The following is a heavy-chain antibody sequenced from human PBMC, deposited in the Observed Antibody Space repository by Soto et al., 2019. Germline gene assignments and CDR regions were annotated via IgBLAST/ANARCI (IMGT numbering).Heavy chain of an antibody. CDR3: ARRYGSSFDY. D-gene: IGHD3-16*01. Sequence: PSETLSLTCTVSGGSISSYYWSWVRQPPGKGLEWIGYIYYSGSTNYNPSLKSRVTISVYTSKNQFSLKLSSVTAADTAVYYCARRYGSSFDYWGQGTPVTVSS. V-gene: IGHV4-59*08. CDR2: IYYSGST. CDR1: GGSISSYY. J-gene: IGHJ4*02.